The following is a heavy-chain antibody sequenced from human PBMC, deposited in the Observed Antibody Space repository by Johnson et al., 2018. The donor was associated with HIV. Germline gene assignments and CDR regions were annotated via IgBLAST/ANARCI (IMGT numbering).Heavy chain of an antibody. CDR1: GFTFSSYG. CDR2: IWYDGSNK. V-gene: IGHV3-33*06. J-gene: IGHJ3*02. D-gene: IGHD1-14*01. Sequence: QVQLVESGGGVVQPGRSLRLSCAASGFTFSSYGMHWVRQAPGKGLEWVAVIWYDGSNKYYADSVKGRFTISRDNSNNTLYLQMNSLRAEDTAVYYCAKGGSLTQDAPFDIWGQGTMVTVSS. CDR3: AKGGSLTQDAPFDI.